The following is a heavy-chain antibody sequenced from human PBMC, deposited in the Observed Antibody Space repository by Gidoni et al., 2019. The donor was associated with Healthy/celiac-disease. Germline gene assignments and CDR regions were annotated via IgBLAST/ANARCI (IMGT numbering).Heavy chain of an antibody. D-gene: IGHD6-19*01. CDR1: GGSISSSSSY. V-gene: IGHV4-39*01. CDR2: IYYSGST. CDR3: ARTDKIAVAGTRYYYGMDV. J-gene: IGHJ6*02. Sequence: QLQLQESGPGLVKPSETLSLTCTVSGGSISSSSSYWGWIRQPPGKGLEWIGSIYYSGSTYYNPSLKSRVTISVDTSKNQFSLKLSSVTAADTAVYYCARTDKIAVAGTRYYYGMDVWGQGTTVTVSS.